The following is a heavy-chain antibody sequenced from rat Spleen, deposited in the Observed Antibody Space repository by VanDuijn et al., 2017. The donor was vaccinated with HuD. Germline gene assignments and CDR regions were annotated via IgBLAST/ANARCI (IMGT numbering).Heavy chain of an antibody. D-gene: IGHD1-11*01. J-gene: IGHJ2*01. Sequence: EVQLVESGGGLVQPGRSLKLSCAVSGFTFSDYYMAWVRQSPKKGLEWVAIISYDGSGIYYRDSVKGRFTISRDNAKSTLYLQMDSLRSEDTATYYCTRGFGLFDYWGQGVMVTVSS. CDR1: GFTFSDYY. CDR3: TRGFGLFDY. CDR2: ISYDGSGI. V-gene: IGHV5S10*01.